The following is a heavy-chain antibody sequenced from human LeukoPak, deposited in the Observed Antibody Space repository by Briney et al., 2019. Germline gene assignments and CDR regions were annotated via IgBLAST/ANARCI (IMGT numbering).Heavy chain of an antibody. CDR2: ISAYNGDT. Sequence: GASVKVSCKASGYTFSNSGISWVRQAPGQGLAWMGWISAYNGDTNYAQKFQGRVTMTTDTSTSTAYMELRSLRSDDTAVYYCARVSVVVPFYGMDVWGQGTTVTVSS. CDR3: ARVSVVVPFYGMDV. J-gene: IGHJ6*02. V-gene: IGHV1-18*01. CDR1: GYTFSNSG. D-gene: IGHD2-2*01.